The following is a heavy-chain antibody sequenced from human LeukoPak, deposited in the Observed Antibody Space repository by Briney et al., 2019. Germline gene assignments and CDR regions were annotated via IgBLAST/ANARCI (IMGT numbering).Heavy chain of an antibody. CDR2: MNPNSGNT. Sequence: ASVKVSCKASGYTFTSYDINWVRQATGQGREWMGWMNPNSGNTGYAQKFQGRVTMTRNTSISTAYMELSSLRSEDTAVYYCARGRGYCSGGSCYGYNWFDPWGQGTLVTVSS. CDR1: GYTFTSYD. D-gene: IGHD2-15*01. V-gene: IGHV1-8*01. J-gene: IGHJ5*02. CDR3: ARGRGYCSGGSCYGYNWFDP.